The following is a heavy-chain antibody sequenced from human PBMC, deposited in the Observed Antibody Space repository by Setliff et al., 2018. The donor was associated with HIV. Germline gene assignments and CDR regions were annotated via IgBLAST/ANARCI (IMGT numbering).Heavy chain of an antibody. D-gene: IGHD1-26*01. CDR1: GYIFSNYG. V-gene: IGHV1-18*01. CDR3: ARDVGRGGPGRGVDP. Sequence: RASVKVSCKASGYIFSNYGFTWVRQAPGQGLEWMGYISGYNGVTHYAQNFQGRVAMTRDTAAYTAYMELTSLRSDDTAVYYCARDVGRGGPGRGVDPWGQGTLVTVSS. J-gene: IGHJ5*02. CDR2: ISGYNGVT.